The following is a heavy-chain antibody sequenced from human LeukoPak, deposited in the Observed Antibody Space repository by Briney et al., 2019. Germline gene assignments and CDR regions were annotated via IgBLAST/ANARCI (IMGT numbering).Heavy chain of an antibody. CDR1: GFNVNTNY. CDR2: IYSGGGT. J-gene: IGHJ4*02. CDR3: ARGADCGSDCSSRRRDFDY. D-gene: IGHD2-21*01. V-gene: IGHV3-66*02. Sequence: TGGSLRLSCAASGFNVNTNYMTWVRQAPGKGLEWVSIIYSGGGTYYADSVKGRFTISRDNSKNTLYLQMNSLRSEDTAVYYCARGADCGSDCSSRRRDFDYWGQGTLVTVSS.